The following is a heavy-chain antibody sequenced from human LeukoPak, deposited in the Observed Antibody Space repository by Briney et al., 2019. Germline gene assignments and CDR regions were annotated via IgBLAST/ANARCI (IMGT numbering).Heavy chain of an antibody. CDR1: GFTFNTYN. D-gene: IGHD1-26*01. CDR2: ITSSSSYI. V-gene: IGHV3-21*01. CDR3: ARDPYSGNYGDYYYYYMDV. Sequence: GGSLRLSCAASGFTFNTYNMDWVRQAPGKGLEWVSSITSSSSYIYYADSVKGRFTISRDNAKSSLYLQMNSLRDEDTAVYYCARDPYSGNYGDYYYYYMDVWGKGTTVTISS. J-gene: IGHJ6*03.